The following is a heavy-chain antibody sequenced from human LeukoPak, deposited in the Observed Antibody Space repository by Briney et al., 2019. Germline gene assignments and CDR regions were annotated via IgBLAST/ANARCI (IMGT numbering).Heavy chain of an antibody. V-gene: IGHV3-11*04. CDR3: ARDLVVRGVIDAFDI. CDR2: ISSSGSTI. D-gene: IGHD3-10*01. Sequence: PGGSLRLSCAASGFTFSDYYMGWIRQAPGKGLEWVSYISSSGSTIYYADSVKSRFTISRDNAKNSLYLQMNSLRAEDTAVYYCARDLVVRGVIDAFDIWGQGTMVTVSS. CDR1: GFTFSDYY. J-gene: IGHJ3*02.